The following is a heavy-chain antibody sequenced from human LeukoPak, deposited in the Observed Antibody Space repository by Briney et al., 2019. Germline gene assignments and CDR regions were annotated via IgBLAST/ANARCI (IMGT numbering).Heavy chain of an antibody. Sequence: SETLSLTCAVYGGSFSGYYWSWIRQPPGKGLEWIGEINHSGSTNYNPSLKSRVTISVDTSKNQFSLKLSSVTAADTAVYYCARGTRDSWSGLYRYWGQGTLVTVSS. V-gene: IGHV4-34*01. CDR1: GGSFSGYY. CDR2: INHSGST. D-gene: IGHD3-3*01. CDR3: ARGTRDSWSGLYRY. J-gene: IGHJ4*02.